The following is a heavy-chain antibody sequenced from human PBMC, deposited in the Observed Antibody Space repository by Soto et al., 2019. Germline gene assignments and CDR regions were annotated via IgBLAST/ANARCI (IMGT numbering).Heavy chain of an antibody. CDR1: GYTLTELS. CDR2: FDPEDGET. D-gene: IGHD3-3*01. J-gene: IGHJ4*02. V-gene: IGHV1-24*01. CDR3: ATFTIFGVVNPHVDY. Sequence: ASVKVSCKVSGYTLTELSMHWVRQAPGKGLEWMGGFDPEDGETIYAQKFQGRVTMTEDTSTDTAYMELSSLRSEDTAVYYCATFTIFGVVNPHVDYWGQGTLVTVSS.